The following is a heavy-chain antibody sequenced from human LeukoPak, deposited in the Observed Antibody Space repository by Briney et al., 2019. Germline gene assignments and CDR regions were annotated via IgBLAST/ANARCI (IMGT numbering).Heavy chain of an antibody. J-gene: IGHJ4*02. CDR2: ISSSSSYI. CDR1: GFTFSSYS. CDR3: ARGGARGGSCSFDY. D-gene: IGHD2-15*01. Sequence: GGSLRLSCAASGFTFSSYSMNWVRQAPGKGLEWVSSISSSSSYIYYADSVKGRFTIPRDNAKNSLYLQMNSLRAEDTAVYYCARGGARGGSCSFDYWGQGTLVTVSS. V-gene: IGHV3-21*01.